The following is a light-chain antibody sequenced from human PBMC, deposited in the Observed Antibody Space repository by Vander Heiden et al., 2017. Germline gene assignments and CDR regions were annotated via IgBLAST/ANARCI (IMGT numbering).Light chain of an antibody. V-gene: IGKV1-39*01. Sequence: DIQMPQSPSSLSASVGDSVTITCRASQSINTFLNWYRQMPGKAPQLLIYTASNLQSGVPARFSGSGSGTDFTLTISRLQPEDFATYYCQQSYIPPRTFGQGTKLDIK. J-gene: IGKJ2*02. CDR3: QQSYIPPRT. CDR1: QSINTF. CDR2: TAS.